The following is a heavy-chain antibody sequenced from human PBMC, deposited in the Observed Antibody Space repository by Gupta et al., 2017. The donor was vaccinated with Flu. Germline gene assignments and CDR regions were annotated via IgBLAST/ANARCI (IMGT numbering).Heavy chain of an antibody. CDR1: GGSFSGYY. J-gene: IGHJ4*02. CDR2: INHRGST. Sequence: QVQLQQWGAGLLKPSETLSLTCAVYGGSFSGYYWSWIRQPPGKGLEWIGEINHRGSTNYNPSLKSRVTISVDTSKNQFSLKLSSVTAADTAVYYCARGSSGWYFDYWGQGTLVTVSS. D-gene: IGHD6-19*01. CDR3: ARGSSGWYFDY. V-gene: IGHV4-34*01.